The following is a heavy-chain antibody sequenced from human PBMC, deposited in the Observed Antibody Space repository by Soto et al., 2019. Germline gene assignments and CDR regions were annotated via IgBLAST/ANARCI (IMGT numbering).Heavy chain of an antibody. J-gene: IGHJ4*02. CDR2: SGGSDLST. Sequence: PGGSLRLSCVVSGLTFSRADLSWVRQPPGKGLEWVSASGGSDLSTHYVDSVKGRFTISRDSSTSTAYMELSSLRSEDTAVYYCASDSSSSGTVDYWGQGTLVTVSS. CDR3: ASDSSSSGTVDY. D-gene: IGHD6-6*01. V-gene: IGHV3-23*01. CDR1: GLTFSRAD.